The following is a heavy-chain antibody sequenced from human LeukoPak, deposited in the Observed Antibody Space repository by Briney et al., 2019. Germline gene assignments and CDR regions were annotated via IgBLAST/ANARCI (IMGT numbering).Heavy chain of an antibody. CDR2: IKQDGSEK. Sequence: GGSLRLSCAASGFTFSHAWMTWVRQAPGKGLEWVANIKQDGSEKNYVDSVKGRFTISRDNAKNSLYLQMNSLRAEDTAVYYCASGLELDYWGQGTLVTVSS. CDR3: ASGLELDY. V-gene: IGHV3-7*03. CDR1: GFTFSHAW. J-gene: IGHJ4*02.